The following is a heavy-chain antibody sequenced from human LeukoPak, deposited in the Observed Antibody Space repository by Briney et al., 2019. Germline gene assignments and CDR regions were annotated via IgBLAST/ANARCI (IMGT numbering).Heavy chain of an antibody. D-gene: IGHD2-2*01. Sequence: PSETLSLTCTVSGGSISSGGYYWSWIRQPPGKGLEWIGYVYHSGSTYYNPSLKSRVTISVDTSKNQFSLKLSSVTAADTAVYYCARHVPAASSVYFDYWGQGTLVTVSS. CDR2: VYHSGST. CDR1: GGSISSGGYY. CDR3: ARHVPAASSVYFDY. J-gene: IGHJ4*02. V-gene: IGHV4-30-2*03.